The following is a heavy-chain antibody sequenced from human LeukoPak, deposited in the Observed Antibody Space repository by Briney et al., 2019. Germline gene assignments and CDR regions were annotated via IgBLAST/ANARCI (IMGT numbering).Heavy chain of an antibody. V-gene: IGHV4-34*01. CDR2: INHSGST. D-gene: IGHD5-18*01. Sequence: SETLSLTCAVYGGSFSGYYWSWIRQPPGKGLEWIGEINHSGSTNYNPSLKSRVTISVDTSKNQFSLKLSSVTAADTAVYYCARKMSGYSYGTIDCWGQGTLVTVSS. CDR1: GGSFSGYY. CDR3: ARKMSGYSYGTIDC. J-gene: IGHJ4*02.